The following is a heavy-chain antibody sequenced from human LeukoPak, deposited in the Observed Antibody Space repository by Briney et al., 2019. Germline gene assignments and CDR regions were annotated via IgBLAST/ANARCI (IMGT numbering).Heavy chain of an antibody. Sequence: GGSLRLSCAASGFTFSSYSMNWVRQAPGKGLEWVGRIKSKTGGGTIDYAAPVKGRFTISRDDSKDTLYLQMNSLKSEDTAVYHCTTAAFVGATAYWGQGALVIVSS. CDR2: IKSKTGGGTI. D-gene: IGHD1-26*01. V-gene: IGHV3-15*07. J-gene: IGHJ4*02. CDR1: GFTFSSYS. CDR3: TTAAFVGATAY.